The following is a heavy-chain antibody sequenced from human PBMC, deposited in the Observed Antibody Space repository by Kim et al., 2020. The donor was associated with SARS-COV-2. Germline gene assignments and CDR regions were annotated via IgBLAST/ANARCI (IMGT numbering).Heavy chain of an antibody. CDR3: AKDTDGRSTSSSLDY. CDR1: GFTFSNYG. Sequence: GGSLRLSCAASGFTFSNYGMHWVRQAPGKGLEWVAVISYDGSNKYYADSVKGRFTISRDNSKNTLYLQMNSLRAEDTAVYYCAKDTDGRSTSSSLDY. V-gene: IGHV3-30*18. CDR2: ISYDGSNK. D-gene: IGHD2-2*01. J-gene: IGHJ4*01.